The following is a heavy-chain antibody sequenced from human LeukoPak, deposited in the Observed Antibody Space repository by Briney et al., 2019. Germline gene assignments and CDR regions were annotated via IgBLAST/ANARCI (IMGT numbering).Heavy chain of an antibody. J-gene: IGHJ4*02. CDR1: GYTFTGYY. CDR2: INPNSGGT. CDR3: ARGRRDGYIYYFDY. D-gene: IGHD5-24*01. Sequence: GASVKVSFKASGYTFTGYYMHWVRQAPGQGLEWMGWINPNSGGTNYAQKFQGRVTMTRDTSISTAYMELSRLRSDDTAVYYCARGRRDGYIYYFDYWGQGTLVTVSS. V-gene: IGHV1-2*02.